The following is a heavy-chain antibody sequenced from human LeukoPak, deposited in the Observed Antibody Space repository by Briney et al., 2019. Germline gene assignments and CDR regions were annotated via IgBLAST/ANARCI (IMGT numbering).Heavy chain of an antibody. CDR2: ISGSGGST. Sequence: GGSLRLSCAASGFTFSSYAMSWVRQAPGKGLEWVSAISGSGGSTYYADSVKGRFTISRDNSKNTLYLQMNSLRAEDTAVYYCAKEGMVRGVIIRGYNRFDPWGQGTLVTVSS. CDR3: AKEGMVRGVIIRGYNRFDP. D-gene: IGHD3-10*01. V-gene: IGHV3-23*01. CDR1: GFTFSSYA. J-gene: IGHJ5*02.